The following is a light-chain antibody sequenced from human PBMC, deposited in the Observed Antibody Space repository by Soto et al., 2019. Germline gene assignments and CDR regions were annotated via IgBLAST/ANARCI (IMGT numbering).Light chain of an antibody. CDR2: GAS. CDR1: QSVSSSY. Sequence: DIVLTQSPGTLSLSPGERATLSCRASQSVSSSYLAWYQQKPGQAPRLLIYGASSRATGIPDRFSGSGSGTDFSLTISRLEPEDFAVYYCQQYGDSPYTFGQGTKLKI. V-gene: IGKV3-20*01. J-gene: IGKJ2*01. CDR3: QQYGDSPYT.